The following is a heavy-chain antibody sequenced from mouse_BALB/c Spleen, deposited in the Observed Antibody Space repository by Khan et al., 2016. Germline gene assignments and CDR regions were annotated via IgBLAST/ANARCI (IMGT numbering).Heavy chain of an antibody. V-gene: IGHV9-1*02. CDR2: INTYTGEP. Sequence: QIQLVQSGPELKKPGETVKISCKASGYTLTNFGMNWMKQAPGKGLKWMGWINTYTGEPTYADDFKGRFAFSLETSASTAYLQINSLKNEDMATCFRARHYYGGRGNYFDYWGQGTTLTVSS. D-gene: IGHD1-1*01. CDR3: ARHYYGGRGNYFDY. CDR1: GYTLTNFG. J-gene: IGHJ2*01.